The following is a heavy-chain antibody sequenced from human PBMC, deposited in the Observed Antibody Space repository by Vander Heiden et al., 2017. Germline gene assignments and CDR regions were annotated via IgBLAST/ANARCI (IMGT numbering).Heavy chain of an antibody. CDR3: ARGVDTAMEAEYYFDY. CDR2: IYSGGST. CDR1: GFTVRSNY. D-gene: IGHD5-18*01. J-gene: IGHJ4*02. Sequence: EVQLVESGGGLIQPGGSLRLSCAASGFTVRSNYMSWVRQAPGKGLEWVSVIYSGGSTYYADSVKGRFTISRDNSKNTLYLQMNSLRAEDTAVYYCARGVDTAMEAEYYFDYWGQGTLVTVSS. V-gene: IGHV3-53*01.